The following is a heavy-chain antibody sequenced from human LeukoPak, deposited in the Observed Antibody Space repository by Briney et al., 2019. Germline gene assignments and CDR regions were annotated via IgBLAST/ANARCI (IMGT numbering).Heavy chain of an antibody. J-gene: IGHJ4*02. CDR1: GASISSYH. D-gene: IGHD4-23*01. V-gene: IGHV4-59*01. CDR3: ARGQGGGNPNFDY. CDR2: VSYSGST. Sequence: SETLSLTCAVSGASISSYHWDWIRQPPGKGLEWIGFVSYSGSTEYNPSLKGRVTISLDTSKSQFSLKLTSVTAADTAVYYCARGQGGGNPNFDYWGQGTLVTVSS.